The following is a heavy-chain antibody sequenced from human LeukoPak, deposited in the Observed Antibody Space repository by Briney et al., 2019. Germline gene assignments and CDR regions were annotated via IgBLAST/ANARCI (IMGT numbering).Heavy chain of an antibody. CDR1: GFTFSSNY. CDR3: ARGGGSSGYYYADY. J-gene: IGHJ4*02. CDR2: IFSGGST. Sequence: GGSLRLSCAVSGFTFSSNYMSWVRQAPGKGLEWVSVIFSGGSTYYADSVKGGFTISRDDSKNTVYLQMNSLRAEDTSVYFCARGGGSSGYYYADYWGQGTLVTVSS. V-gene: IGHV3-66*01. D-gene: IGHD3-22*01.